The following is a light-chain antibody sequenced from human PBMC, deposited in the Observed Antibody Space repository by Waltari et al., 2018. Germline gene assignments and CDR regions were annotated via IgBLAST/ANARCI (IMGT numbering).Light chain of an antibody. CDR1: QRVSSSY. J-gene: IGKJ2*01. Sequence: EIVLTQSPGTLSLSPGERATLSCRASQRVSSSYLAWYQQKPGQSPRLLIYGASSRATGIPDRFSGSGSGTDFTLTISRLEPEDFAVYYCQQYGSSLYTFGQGTKLEIK. V-gene: IGKV3-20*01. CDR2: GAS. CDR3: QQYGSSLYT.